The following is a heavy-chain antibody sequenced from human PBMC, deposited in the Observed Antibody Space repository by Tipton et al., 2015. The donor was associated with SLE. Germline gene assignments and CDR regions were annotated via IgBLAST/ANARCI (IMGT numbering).Heavy chain of an antibody. CDR3: ARGVAIYWITYYDYYMDV. CDR2: INHSGRI. Sequence: LRLSCAASGFTFSSYAMTWVRQPPGKGLEWIGDINHSGRIDYNPSLMSRVTISEATSKNQFSLTLTSVTAADTGVYYCARGVAIYWITYYDYYMDVWGKGTTVTVSS. J-gene: IGHJ6*03. D-gene: IGHD2-2*03. V-gene: IGHV4-34*01. CDR1: GFTFSSYA.